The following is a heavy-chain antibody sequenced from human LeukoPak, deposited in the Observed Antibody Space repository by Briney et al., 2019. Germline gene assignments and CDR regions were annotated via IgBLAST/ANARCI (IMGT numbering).Heavy chain of an antibody. CDR3: ARGYSSSWSDY. D-gene: IGHD6-13*01. V-gene: IGHV3-21*01. Sequence: GGSLRLSCAASGFTFSSYSMNWVRQAPGKGLGWASSISSSSSYIYYADSVKGRFTISRDNAKNSLYLQMNSLRAEDTAVYYCARGYSSSWSDYWGQGTLVTVSS. CDR2: ISSSSSYI. J-gene: IGHJ4*02. CDR1: GFTFSSYS.